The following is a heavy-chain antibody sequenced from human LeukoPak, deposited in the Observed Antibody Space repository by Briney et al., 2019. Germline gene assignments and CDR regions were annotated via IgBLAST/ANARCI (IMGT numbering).Heavy chain of an antibody. D-gene: IGHD3-22*01. CDR1: GGSISSGGYY. CDR2: IYYSGST. V-gene: IGHV4-31*03. Sequence: ASETLSLTCTVSGGSISSGGYYWSWIRQHPGKGLEWIGYIYYSGSTYYNPSLKSRVTISVDTSKNQFSLKLSSVTAADTAVYYCASSFRWLSDYWGQGTLVTVSS. CDR3: ASSFRWLSDY. J-gene: IGHJ4*02.